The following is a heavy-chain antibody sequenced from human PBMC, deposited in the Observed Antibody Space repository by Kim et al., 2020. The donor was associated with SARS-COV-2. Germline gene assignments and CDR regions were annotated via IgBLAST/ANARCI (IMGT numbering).Heavy chain of an antibody. Sequence: SETLSLTCTVSGGYISSNYWSWIRQPPGKGLEWIGYIYYSGSTNYNPSLKSRVTISVDTSKNQFSLKLSSVTAADTAVYYCARAGVLIPFLGNDAFDIWGQRTMVTVSS. V-gene: IGHV4-59*01. CDR2: IYYSGST. CDR3: ARAGVLIPFLGNDAFDI. CDR1: GGYISSNY. D-gene: IGHD3-16*01. J-gene: IGHJ3*02.